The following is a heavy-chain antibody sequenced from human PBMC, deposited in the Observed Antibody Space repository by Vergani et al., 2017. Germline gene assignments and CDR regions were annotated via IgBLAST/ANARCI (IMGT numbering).Heavy chain of an antibody. V-gene: IGHV3-21*01. CDR3: ARDLSRGTGYFDY. Sequence: EVQLVESGGGLVKPGGSLRLSCAASGFTFSSYSMNWVRQAPGKGLEWVSSISSSSSYIYYADSVKGLFTISRDIAKNSLYLQMNSLRAEDTAVYYCARDLSRGTGYFDYWGQGTLVTVSS. CDR2: ISSSSSYI. D-gene: IGHD1-1*01. CDR1: GFTFSSYS. J-gene: IGHJ4*02.